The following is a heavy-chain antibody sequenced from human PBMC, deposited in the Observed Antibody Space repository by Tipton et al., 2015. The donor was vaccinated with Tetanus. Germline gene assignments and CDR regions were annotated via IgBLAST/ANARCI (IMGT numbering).Heavy chain of an antibody. J-gene: IGHJ3*02. CDR3: ARVLRYSTSGGWDDAFDI. CDR1: GGSFSAYY. CDR2: VYRSGVT. V-gene: IGHV4-34*10. Sequence: TLSLTCAVYGGSFSAYYWSWIRQSAGKGLEWIGRVYRSGVTTYNPSLKSRVTMSMDASRNQFSLTLTSATLADTAVYYCARVLRYSTSGGWDDAFDIWGQGTLVTVSS. D-gene: IGHD2-8*02.